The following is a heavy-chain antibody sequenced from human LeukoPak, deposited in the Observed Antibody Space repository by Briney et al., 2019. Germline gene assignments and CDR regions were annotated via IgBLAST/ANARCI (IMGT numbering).Heavy chain of an antibody. CDR3: ARETYYDILTGYIGAFDI. CDR2: ISYDGSNK. V-gene: IGHV3-30-3*01. Sequence: GRSLRLSCAASGFTFSSYAMHWVRQAPGKGQKWVAVISYDGSNKYYADSVKGRFTISRDNSKNTLYLQMNSLRAEDTAVYYCARETYYDILTGYIGAFDIWGQGTMVTVSS. CDR1: GFTFSSYA. D-gene: IGHD3-9*01. J-gene: IGHJ3*02.